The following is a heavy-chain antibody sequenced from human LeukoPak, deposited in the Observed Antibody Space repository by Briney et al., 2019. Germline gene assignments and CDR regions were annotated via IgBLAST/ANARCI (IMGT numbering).Heavy chain of an antibody. CDR3: ARVATAKSSTSCYTEAFDI. CDR2: INPNSGGT. J-gene: IGHJ3*02. CDR1: GYTFTGYY. V-gene: IGHV1-2*02. D-gene: IGHD2-2*02. Sequence: ASVKVSCKASGYTFTGYYMHWVRQAPGQGLEWMGWINPNSGGTNYAQKFQGRVTMTRDTSISTAYMELSRLRSDDTAVYYCARVATAKSSTSCYTEAFDIWGQGTMVTVSS.